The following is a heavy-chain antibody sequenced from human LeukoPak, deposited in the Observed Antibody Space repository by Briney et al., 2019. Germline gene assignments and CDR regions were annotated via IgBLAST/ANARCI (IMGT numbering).Heavy chain of an antibody. CDR3: ARERLYSGYDFFDY. CDR1: GGSFSGYY. J-gene: IGHJ4*02. CDR2: INHSGST. Sequence: PSETLSLTCAVYGGSFSGYYWSWIRQPPGKGLEWIGEINHSGSTNYNPSLKSRVTISVDTSKNQFSLRLSSVTAADTAVYYCARERLYSGYDFFDYWGQGTLVTVAS. D-gene: IGHD5-12*01. V-gene: IGHV4-34*01.